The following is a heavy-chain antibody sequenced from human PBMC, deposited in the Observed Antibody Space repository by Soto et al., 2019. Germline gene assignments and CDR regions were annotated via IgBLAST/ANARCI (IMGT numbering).Heavy chain of an antibody. V-gene: IGHV4-61*01. CDR3: ARGGYCSSTSCYPIDY. CDR2: IYYSGST. D-gene: IGHD2-2*01. CDR1: GGSVSSGSYY. Sequence: SETLSLTCTVSGGSVSSGSYYWSWIRQPPGKGLEWIGYIYYSGSTNYNPSLKSRVTISVDTSKNQFSLKLSSVTAADTAVYYCARGGYCSSTSCYPIDYWGQGTLVTVCS. J-gene: IGHJ4*02.